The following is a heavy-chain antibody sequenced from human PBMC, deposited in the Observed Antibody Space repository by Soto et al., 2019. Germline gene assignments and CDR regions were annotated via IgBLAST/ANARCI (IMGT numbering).Heavy chain of an antibody. CDR2: INPSGGST. J-gene: IGHJ4*02. CDR1: GDTFTSCY. V-gene: IGHV1-46*01. Sequence: GASVKVSCEACGDTFTSCYMHWVRQAPGQGLEWMGIINPSGGSTSYAQKFQGRVTMTRDTSTSTVYMELSSLRSEDTAVYYCAREEAYYDFWSGYYALQPFDYWGQGTLVTVSS. CDR3: AREEAYYDFWSGYYALQPFDY. D-gene: IGHD3-3*01.